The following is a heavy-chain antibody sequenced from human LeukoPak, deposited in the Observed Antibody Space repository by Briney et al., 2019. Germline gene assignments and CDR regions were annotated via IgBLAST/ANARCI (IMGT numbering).Heavy chain of an antibody. CDR1: GGSISSYY. CDR3: ARDVGGPGY. D-gene: IGHD3-16*01. J-gene: IGHJ4*02. CDR2: INHSGRT. V-gene: IGHV4-34*01. Sequence: PSETLSLTCTVSGGSISSYYWSWIRQPPGKGLEWIGEINHSGRTIYHPSLTSRVTISVDTSKNQFSLKLNSVTAADTAMYYCARDVGGPGYWGQGTLVTVSS.